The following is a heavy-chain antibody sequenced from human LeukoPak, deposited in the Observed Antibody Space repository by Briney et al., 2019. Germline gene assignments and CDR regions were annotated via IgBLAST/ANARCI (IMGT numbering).Heavy chain of an antibody. CDR1: GYSFTSYW. CDR2: IYPGDSDT. Sequence: GESLKISCKGSGYSFTSYWIGWVRQMPGKGLEWMGIIYPGDSDTRYSTSFQGQVTISAEKSISTSYLQWSSLKASDTAMYYCARQVSSSWYSTFDYWGQGSLVTVSS. J-gene: IGHJ4*02. D-gene: IGHD6-13*01. CDR3: ARQVSSSWYSTFDY. V-gene: IGHV5-51*01.